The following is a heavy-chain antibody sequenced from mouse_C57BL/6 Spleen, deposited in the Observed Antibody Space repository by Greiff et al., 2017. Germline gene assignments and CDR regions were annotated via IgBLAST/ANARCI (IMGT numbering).Heavy chain of an antibody. Sequence: EVQLQQSGAELVRPGASVKLSCTASGFNIKDDYMHWVKQRPEQGLEWIGWIDPENGDTEYASKFQGKATITADTSSNTAYLQFSSLTSEDTAVYYCTFYDGGFAYWGQGTLVTVSA. CDR3: TFYDGGFAY. J-gene: IGHJ3*01. V-gene: IGHV14-4*01. CDR2: IDPENGDT. CDR1: GFNIKDDY. D-gene: IGHD2-3*01.